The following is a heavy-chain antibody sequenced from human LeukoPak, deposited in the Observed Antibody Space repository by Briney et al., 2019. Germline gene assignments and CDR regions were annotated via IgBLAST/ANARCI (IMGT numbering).Heavy chain of an antibody. J-gene: IGHJ2*01. CDR2: INSDGSNT. CDR3: ARGYAGGYFDL. CDR1: EFTFNNYW. Sequence: PGGSLRLSCAASEFTFNNYWMHWVRQGPGKGLVWVSRINSDGSNTAYADSEKGRFTISRDNAKNTLSLQMNSLRAEDTAVYYCARGYAGGYFDLWGRGTLVTVSS. D-gene: IGHD5-12*01. V-gene: IGHV3-74*01.